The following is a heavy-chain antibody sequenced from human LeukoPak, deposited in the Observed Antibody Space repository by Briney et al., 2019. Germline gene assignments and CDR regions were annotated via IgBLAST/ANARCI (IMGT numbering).Heavy chain of an antibody. CDR3: ARGRGGDWKSVGGNAFDI. D-gene: IGHD2-21*02. J-gene: IGHJ3*02. CDR2: IGTAGDT. Sequence: GGSLRLSCAASGFTFSSYDMHWVRQATGKGLEWVSAIGTAGDTYYPGSVKGRFTISRENAKNSLYLQMNSLRAGDTAVYYCARGRGGDWKSVGGNAFDIWGQGTMVTVSS. CDR1: GFTFSSYD. V-gene: IGHV3-13*01.